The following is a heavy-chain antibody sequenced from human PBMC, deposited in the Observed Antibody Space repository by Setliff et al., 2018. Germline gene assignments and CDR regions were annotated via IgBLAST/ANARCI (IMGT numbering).Heavy chain of an antibody. D-gene: IGHD4-17*01. CDR3: ARGTKTMVINYWYFDV. CDR1: GGSFSDYW. J-gene: IGHJ2*01. Sequence: SGTLSLTCAVYGGSFSDYWWSWIRQLPGKGLEWIAEIHHSGSTNFHPSLMSRVAISVDPSKNQFYLNLRSVTAADTAVYFCARGTKTMVINYWYFDVWGRGTPVTVSS. CDR2: IHHSGST. V-gene: IGHV4-34*01.